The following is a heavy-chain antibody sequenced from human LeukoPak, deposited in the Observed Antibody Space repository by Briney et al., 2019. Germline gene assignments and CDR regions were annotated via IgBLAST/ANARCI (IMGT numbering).Heavy chain of an antibody. V-gene: IGHV3-7*01. CDR1: GFTFSNYW. CDR3: ARSYDYIWGTYRPFYYFDY. CDR2: IREDGSEK. Sequence: GGSLRLSCATSGFTFSNYWMTWVRQAPGKGLEVVASIREDGSEKDYVDSVKGRFTISRDNAKNSLYLQMNSLRAEDTAVYYCARSYDYIWGTYRPFYYFDYWGQGTMVTVSS. J-gene: IGHJ4*02. D-gene: IGHD3-16*02.